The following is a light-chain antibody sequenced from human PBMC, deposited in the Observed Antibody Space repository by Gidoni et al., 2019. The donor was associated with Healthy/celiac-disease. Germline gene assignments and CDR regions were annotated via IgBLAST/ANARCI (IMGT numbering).Light chain of an antibody. CDR3: QQFNNYLLT. J-gene: IGKJ4*01. CDR1: QGISSA. Sequence: AIQLTQSPSSLSASVGDRVTITCRASQGISSALAWYQQKPGKAPKLLIYDASSLERGVPSRFSGSGSGTDFTLTISSLQPEDFATYYCQQFNNYLLTFGGGTKVEIK. V-gene: IGKV1D-13*01. CDR2: DAS.